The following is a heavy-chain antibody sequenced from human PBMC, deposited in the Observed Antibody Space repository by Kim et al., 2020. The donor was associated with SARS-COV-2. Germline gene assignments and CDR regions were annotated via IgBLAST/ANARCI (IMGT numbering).Heavy chain of an antibody. CDR2: ISGAGTT. CDR1: GFTFSSNS. CDR3: AKMQGFFDY. V-gene: IGHV3-23*01. J-gene: IGHJ4*02. Sequence: GGSLRLSCAASGFTFSSNSLSWVRQAPGKGREWVSAISGAGTTYYADSVKGRFTISRDNVMNTVFLQMNSLRIDDTAVYYCAKMQGFFDYWGQGTLVTVSS.